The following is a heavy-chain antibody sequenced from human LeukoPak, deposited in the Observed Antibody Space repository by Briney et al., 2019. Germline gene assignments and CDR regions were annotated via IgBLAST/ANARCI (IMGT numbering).Heavy chain of an antibody. CDR3: ARDSSHYLGSSDY. V-gene: IGHV3-23*01. CDR1: GFTFSNYP. Sequence: PGGSLRFSCEASGFTFSNYPMSWVRQAPGRGLEWVSVISESGDVTHYADAMKGRFTISRDNAKNTLNLQMNSLRAEDTAIYYCARDSSHYLGSSDYWGQGTLVTVSS. J-gene: IGHJ4*02. CDR2: ISESGDVT. D-gene: IGHD6-6*01.